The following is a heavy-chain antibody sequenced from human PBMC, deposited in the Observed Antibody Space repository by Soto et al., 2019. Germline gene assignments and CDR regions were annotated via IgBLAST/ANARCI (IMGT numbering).Heavy chain of an antibody. CDR3: AKDEYAGSGSYHYYYGMDV. Sequence: SETLSLTCTVSGGSINSGGYYWNWIRQHPGKGLEWIGYIYYSGSTYYNPSLKSRVTISVDTSKNQFSLKLSSVTAADTAVYYCAKDEYAGSGSYHYYYGMDVWGQGTTVTVSS. CDR2: IYYSGST. D-gene: IGHD3-10*01. V-gene: IGHV4-31*03. J-gene: IGHJ6*02. CDR1: GGSINSGGYY.